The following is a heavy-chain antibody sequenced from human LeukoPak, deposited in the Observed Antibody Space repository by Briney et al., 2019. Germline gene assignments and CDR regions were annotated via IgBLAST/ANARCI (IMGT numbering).Heavy chain of an antibody. CDR3: ARNQAVAANRGAFDI. CDR1: GWSFNDYY. V-gene: IGHV4-34*01. CDR2: INHSGKT. D-gene: IGHD6-19*01. J-gene: IGHJ3*02. Sequence: PSETLSLTCEVYGWSFNDYYWTWIRKSPGKGLEWIGEINHSGKTNYNPSLTSRVTMSVDTSKNQFSLKLDSVTEIDTAMYYCARNQAVAANRGAFDIWGQGTMVTVSS.